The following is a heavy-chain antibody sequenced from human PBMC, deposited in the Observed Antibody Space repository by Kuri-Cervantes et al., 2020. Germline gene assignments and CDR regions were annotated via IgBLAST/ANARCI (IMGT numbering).Heavy chain of an antibody. CDR1: GFTFSSNW. CDR2: IKQDGSEQ. V-gene: IGHV3-7*03. D-gene: IGHD2-2*01. CDR3: AKDFTSFAQIPDAFDI. J-gene: IGHJ3*02. Sequence: GGSLRLSCAASGFTFSSNWMTWVRQVPGKGLEWVANIKQDGSEQNYAGSVKGRFTISRDNAKNSLYLQMNSLRAEDTALYYCAKDFTSFAQIPDAFDIWGQGTMVTVSS.